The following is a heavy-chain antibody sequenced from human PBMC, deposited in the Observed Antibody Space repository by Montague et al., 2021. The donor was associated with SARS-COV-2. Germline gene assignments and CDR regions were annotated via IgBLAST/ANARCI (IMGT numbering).Heavy chain of an antibody. CDR2: ITGSGTGT. J-gene: IGHJ4*01. CDR3: AKEIAAGGRHDFDY. D-gene: IGHD6-13*01. Sequence: SLRLSCAASGFTFRSYAMSWVRQTPGKGLEWVSGITGSGTGTYYADSVKGRFTISRDNIKNTLYVQMNSLRVEDTAVYHCAKEIAAGGRHDFDYWGQGTLVTVSS. V-gene: IGHV3-23*01. CDR1: GFTFRSYA.